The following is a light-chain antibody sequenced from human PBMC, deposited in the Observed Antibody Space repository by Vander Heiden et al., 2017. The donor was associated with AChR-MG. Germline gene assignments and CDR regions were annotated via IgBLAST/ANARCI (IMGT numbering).Light chain of an antibody. J-gene: IGLJ2*01. V-gene: IGLV1-40*01. Sequence: QSVLTQPPSVSAAPGQRVTISCTGSSSNIGAGYDVHWYQQLPGTGPKLLIDGNSNRPSGVPDRFAGSKSGTSASLAITGLQAEDGADDDCQSYDSSLSGVIFGGGTKLTVL. CDR3: QSYDSSLSGVI. CDR1: SSNIGAGYD. CDR2: GNS.